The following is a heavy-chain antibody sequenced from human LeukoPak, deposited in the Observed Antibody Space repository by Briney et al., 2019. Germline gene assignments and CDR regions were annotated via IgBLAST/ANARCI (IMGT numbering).Heavy chain of an antibody. CDR2: VRSNANGYAT. CDR3: TREQVVGDFDC. V-gene: IGHV3-73*01. Sequence: GGSLRLSCAASGFTFSDSAIHWVRQASGNGLEWVGRVRSNANGYATAYAASMKGRFTISRDDSKNTAYLQMNSLKTEDTAVYYCTREQVVGDFDCWGQGTLVTVSS. CDR1: GFTFSDSA. D-gene: IGHD6-6*01. J-gene: IGHJ4*02.